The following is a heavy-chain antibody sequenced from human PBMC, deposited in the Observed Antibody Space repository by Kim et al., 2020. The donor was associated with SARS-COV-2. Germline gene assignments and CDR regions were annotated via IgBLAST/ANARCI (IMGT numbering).Heavy chain of an antibody. Sequence: DSVKGRFTISRDNSKNTLYLQMNSLRAEDTAVYYCAKANVDTAMADTFDYWGQGTLVTVSS. V-gene: IGHV3-23*01. CDR3: AKANVDTAMADTFDY. D-gene: IGHD5-18*01. J-gene: IGHJ4*02.